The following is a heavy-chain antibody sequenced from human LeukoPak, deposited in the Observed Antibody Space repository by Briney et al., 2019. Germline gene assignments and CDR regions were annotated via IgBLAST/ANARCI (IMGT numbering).Heavy chain of an antibody. J-gene: IGHJ4*02. D-gene: IGHD1-1*01. Sequence: PGGSLRLSCAASGFTFSSYAMSWVRQAPGKGLEWVSVISDSGGSAYYADSVKGRFTMSRDNSKNTLYLQVNSLRAEDTAVYYCAKLMTTHRRYFDYWGQGTLVTVSS. CDR2: ISDSGGSA. CDR1: GFTFSSYA. V-gene: IGHV3-23*01. CDR3: AKLMTTHRRYFDY.